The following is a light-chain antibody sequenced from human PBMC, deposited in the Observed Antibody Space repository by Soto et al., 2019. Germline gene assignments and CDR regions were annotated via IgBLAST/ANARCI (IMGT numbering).Light chain of an antibody. CDR3: QQRDNWPPIT. CDR1: QSVTSSY. V-gene: IGKV3-11*01. Sequence: EIVLTQSPGTLSLSPGERATLSCRASQSVTSSYLAWYQQKPGQAPRLLIHEVSNTAIGIPDRFSGSGSGTDFTLTISSLEPEDFAVYYCQQRDNWPPITFGQGTRLEIK. J-gene: IGKJ5*01. CDR2: EVS.